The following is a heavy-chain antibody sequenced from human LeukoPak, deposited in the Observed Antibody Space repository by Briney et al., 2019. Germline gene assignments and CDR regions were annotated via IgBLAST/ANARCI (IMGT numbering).Heavy chain of an antibody. Sequence: GGPLRLSCAASGFTFSSYAMSWVRQAPGKGLEWVSAISGSGGSTYYADSVKGRFTISRDNSKNTLYLQMNSLRAEDTAVYYCARRSGIAVAGAFDYWGQGTLVTVSS. D-gene: IGHD6-19*01. J-gene: IGHJ4*02. CDR1: GFTFSSYA. CDR2: ISGSGGST. V-gene: IGHV3-23*01. CDR3: ARRSGIAVAGAFDY.